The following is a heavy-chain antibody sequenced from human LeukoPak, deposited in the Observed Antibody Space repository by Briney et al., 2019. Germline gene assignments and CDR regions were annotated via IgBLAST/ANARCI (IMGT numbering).Heavy chain of an antibody. CDR2: IYSVGST. CDR1: VFTVSSHY. Sequence: GRTLRLSCAASVFTVSSHYMTWVPQAPGKGLEWGSIIYSVGSTYYADSVKGRFHLSRDNSKNTLSLQMNSLRAEDTAVYYCARDPQADYWGQGTLVTVSS. J-gene: IGHJ4*02. V-gene: IGHV3-66*01. CDR3: ARDPQADY.